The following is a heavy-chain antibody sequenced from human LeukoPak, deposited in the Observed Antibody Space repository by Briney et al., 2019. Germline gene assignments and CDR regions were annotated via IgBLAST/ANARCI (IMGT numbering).Heavy chain of an antibody. J-gene: IGHJ6*02. D-gene: IGHD3-10*01. CDR1: GGSISSGGYS. CDR3: AGSMVRGNRYYYGMDV. V-gene: IGHV4-30-2*01. Sequence: SETLSLTCAVSGGSISSGGYSWSWIRQPPGKGLEWIGYIYHSGSTYYNPSLKSRVTISVDRSKNQFSLKLSSVAAADTAVYYCAGSMVRGNRYYYGMDVWGQGTTVTVSS. CDR2: IYHSGST.